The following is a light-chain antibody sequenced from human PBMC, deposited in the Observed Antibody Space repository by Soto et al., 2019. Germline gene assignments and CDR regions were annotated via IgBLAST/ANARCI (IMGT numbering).Light chain of an antibody. CDR2: EVT. CDR3: SSFASSNTWV. CDR1: SSDVGAYNY. J-gene: IGLJ3*02. Sequence: QSALTQPPSASGSPGQSVTISCTGTSSDVGAYNYVSWYQQHAGKAPKLVIYEVTKRPSGVPDRFSGSKSANTAYLTVSGLQAEDEDDYYGSSFASSNTWVFGGGTKLTVL. V-gene: IGLV2-8*01.